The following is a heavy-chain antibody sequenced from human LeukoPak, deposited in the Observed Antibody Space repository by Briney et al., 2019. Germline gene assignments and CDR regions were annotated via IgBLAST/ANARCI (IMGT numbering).Heavy chain of an antibody. V-gene: IGHV1-69*13. D-gene: IGHD6-6*01. CDR3: AVSQYSSSFRSYYYYGMDV. Sequence: SVKVSCKASGYTFTGYYMHWVRQAPGQGLEWMGGIIPIFGTANYAQKFQGRVTITADESTSTAYMELSSLRSEDTAVYHCAVSQYSSSFRSYYYYGMDVWGQGTTVTVSS. CDR2: IIPIFGTA. J-gene: IGHJ6*02. CDR1: GYTFTGYY.